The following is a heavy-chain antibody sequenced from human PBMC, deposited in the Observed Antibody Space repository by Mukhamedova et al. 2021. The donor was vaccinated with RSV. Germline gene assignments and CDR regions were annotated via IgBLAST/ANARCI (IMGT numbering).Heavy chain of an antibody. CDR2: IIPIFGTA. CDR3: ARVGDSYGHDY. D-gene: IGHD5-18*01. J-gene: IGHJ4*02. Sequence: MGGIIPIFGTANYAQKFQGRVTITADESTSTAYMELSSLRSEDTAVYYCARVGDSYGHDYWGQGIPLTLPS. V-gene: IGHV1-69*01.